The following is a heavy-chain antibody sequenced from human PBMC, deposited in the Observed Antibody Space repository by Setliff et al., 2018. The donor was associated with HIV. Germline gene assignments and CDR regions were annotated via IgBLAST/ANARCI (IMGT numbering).Heavy chain of an antibody. J-gene: IGHJ4*02. Sequence: ASVKVSCKASGYTFTSYGISWVRQAPGQGLEWMGWISAYNGNTNYAQKLQGRVTMTTDTSTSTAYMELRSLRSDDTAVYYCARGHSSGWYLGFFDYWGQGTLVTVSS. D-gene: IGHD6-19*01. CDR1: GYTFTSYG. CDR3: ARGHSSGWYLGFFDY. V-gene: IGHV1-18*01. CDR2: ISAYNGNT.